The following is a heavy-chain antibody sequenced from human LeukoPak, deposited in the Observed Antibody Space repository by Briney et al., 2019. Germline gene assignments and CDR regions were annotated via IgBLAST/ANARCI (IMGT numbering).Heavy chain of an antibody. J-gene: IGHJ3*01. D-gene: IGHD6-13*01. CDR1: GYRFGNYW. V-gene: IGHV5-51*01. Sequence: GESLNISCQASGYRFGNYWIAWVRQVPGKGLEWKGIVYPADSDSRYSPSFQGQVTISADKSSRTVNLQWSSLKASDTAMYYCARLECGSSWFCPFDFWGQGTMVTVSS. CDR3: ARLECGSSWFCPFDF. CDR2: VYPADSDS.